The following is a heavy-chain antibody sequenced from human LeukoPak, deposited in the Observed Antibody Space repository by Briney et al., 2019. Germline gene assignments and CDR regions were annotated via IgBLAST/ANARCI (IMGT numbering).Heavy chain of an antibody. J-gene: IGHJ3*02. CDR1: GYTFTSYG. CDR3: ARGLFPAYYYYSRGYVPDAFDI. D-gene: IGHD3-22*01. V-gene: IGHV1-18*01. Sequence: ASVKVSCKASGYTFTSYGISWVRQAPGQGLEWMGWISAYNGNTNYAQKLQGRVTMTTDTSTSTAYMELRSLRSDDTAVYYCARGLFPAYYYYSRGYVPDAFDIWGQGTIVTVSS. CDR2: ISAYNGNT.